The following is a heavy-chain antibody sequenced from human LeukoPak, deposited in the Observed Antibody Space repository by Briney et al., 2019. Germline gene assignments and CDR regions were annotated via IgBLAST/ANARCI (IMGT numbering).Heavy chain of an antibody. CDR2: IYYSGST. J-gene: IGHJ4*02. CDR3: ARQDEGYFDY. V-gene: IGHV4-59*08. Sequence: SETLSLTCTVSGGSISSYYWNWIRQPPVKGLEWIGYIYYSGSTNYNPSLKSRVTISVDTSKNQFSLKLSSVTAADTAVYYCARQDEGYFDYWGQGTLVTVSS. CDR1: GGSISSYY.